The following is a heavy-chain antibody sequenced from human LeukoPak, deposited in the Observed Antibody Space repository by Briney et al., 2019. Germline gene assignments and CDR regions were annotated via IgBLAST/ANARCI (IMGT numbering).Heavy chain of an antibody. V-gene: IGHV3-11*01. CDR3: ARDGDSSSWYPVDAFDI. J-gene: IGHJ3*02. D-gene: IGHD6-13*01. CDR1: GFTFSDYY. CDR2: ISSSGSTI. Sequence: GGSLRLSCAASGFTFSDYYMSWIRQAPGKGLEWVSYISSSGSTIYYADSVKGRFTISRDNAKNSLYLQMNSLRAEDTAVYYCARDGDSSSWYPVDAFDIWGQGTMVTVSS.